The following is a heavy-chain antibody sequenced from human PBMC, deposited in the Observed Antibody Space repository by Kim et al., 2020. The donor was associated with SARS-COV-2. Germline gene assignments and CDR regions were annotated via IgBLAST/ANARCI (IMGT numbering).Heavy chain of an antibody. V-gene: IGHV3-11*06. CDR3: AREGDGGSGGYTITLSAFDI. J-gene: IGHJ3*02. D-gene: IGHD3-10*01. Sequence: RFTISRDNAKNSLYLQMNSLRAEDTAVYYCAREGDGGSGGYTITLSAFDIWGQGTMVTVSS.